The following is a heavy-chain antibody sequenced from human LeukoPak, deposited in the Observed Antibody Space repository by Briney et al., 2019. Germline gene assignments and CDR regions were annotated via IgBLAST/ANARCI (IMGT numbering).Heavy chain of an antibody. CDR3: ASHIVVVTAIRYYAMDV. Sequence: GGSLRLSCAASGFSFGSYDMNWVRQAPGKGLEWAPSITTSSSYIYYADSVKGRFTVSRDNAKNSLYLQMNSLRAEDTAVYYCASHIVVVTAIRYYAMDVWGQGTTVTVSS. V-gene: IGHV3-21*01. D-gene: IGHD2-2*01. CDR2: ITTSSSYI. CDR1: GFSFGSYD. J-gene: IGHJ6*02.